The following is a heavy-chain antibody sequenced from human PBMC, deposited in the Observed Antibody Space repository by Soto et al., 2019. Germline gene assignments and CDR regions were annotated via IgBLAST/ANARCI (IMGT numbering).Heavy chain of an antibody. CDR1: GFTFSSYT. Sequence: GGSLRLSCTASGFTFSSYTMNWVRQAPGKGLEWVSSVSSGSNYIYYAESDSVEGRFSISRDNAKNSLYLQMNSLRAEDTAVYYCARVSCSSSSCHQSFDYWGQGTLVTVSS. CDR2: VSSGSNYI. J-gene: IGHJ4*02. V-gene: IGHV3-21*01. CDR3: ARVSCSSSSCHQSFDY. D-gene: IGHD2-2*01.